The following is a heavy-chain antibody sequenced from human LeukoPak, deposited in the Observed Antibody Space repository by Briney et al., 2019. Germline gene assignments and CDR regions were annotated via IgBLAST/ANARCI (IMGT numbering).Heavy chain of an antibody. D-gene: IGHD3-10*01. J-gene: IGHJ4*02. CDR2: IYYSGST. Sequence: SETLSLTCTVSGGSISSSSYYWGWIRQPPGKGLEWIGSIYYSGSTYYNPSLKSRVNISVDTSKNQFSLKLSSVTAADTAVYYCARDLWLPEFIDYWGQGTLVTVSS. V-gene: IGHV4-39*07. CDR1: GGSISSSSYY. CDR3: ARDLWLPEFIDY.